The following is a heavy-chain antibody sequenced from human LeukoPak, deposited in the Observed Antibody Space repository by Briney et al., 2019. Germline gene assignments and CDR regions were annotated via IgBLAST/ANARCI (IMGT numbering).Heavy chain of an antibody. CDR2: ISYDGSNE. D-gene: IGHD2-21*02. J-gene: IGHJ4*02. Sequence: GGSLRLSCVVSGFTFSSYGFHWVRQAPGKGLEWVAGISYDGSNEFYADSVKGRFTISRDNPKNTVYLQMNSLRAEDTAVYYCARGSFSSRLPHDYWGQGTLVTVSS. V-gene: IGHV3-30*03. CDR1: GFTFSSYG. CDR3: ARGSFSSRLPHDY.